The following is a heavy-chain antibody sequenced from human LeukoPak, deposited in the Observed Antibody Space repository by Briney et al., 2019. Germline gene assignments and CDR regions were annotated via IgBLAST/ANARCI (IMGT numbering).Heavy chain of an antibody. D-gene: IGHD6-13*01. Sequence: QPGGSLRLSLAAPGFPFSTYWMHWVPQPPGKGLGWVSRINSDGSSTNYADSVEGRFTISRDNAKNTLYLQMNSLRAEDTAVYYCAKDLSTSWYYFDYWGQGTLVTVSS. CDR3: AKDLSTSWYYFDY. V-gene: IGHV3-74*01. CDR1: GFPFSTYW. J-gene: IGHJ4*02. CDR2: INSDGSST.